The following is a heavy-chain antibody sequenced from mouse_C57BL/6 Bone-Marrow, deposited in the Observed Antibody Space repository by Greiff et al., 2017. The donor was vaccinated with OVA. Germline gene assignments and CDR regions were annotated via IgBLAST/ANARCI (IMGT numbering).Heavy chain of an antibody. D-gene: IGHD1-1*01. CDR2: IDPSDSYT. CDR1: GYTFTSYW. CDR3: ARKGLYYYGSSPFDY. Sequence: VQLQQPGAELVRPGPSVKLSCKASGYTFTSYWMHWVKQRPGQGLEWIGVIDPSDSYTNYNQKFKGKATLTVDTSSSTAYMQLSSLTSEDSAVYYCARKGLYYYGSSPFDYWGQGTTLTVSS. V-gene: IGHV1-59*01. J-gene: IGHJ2*01.